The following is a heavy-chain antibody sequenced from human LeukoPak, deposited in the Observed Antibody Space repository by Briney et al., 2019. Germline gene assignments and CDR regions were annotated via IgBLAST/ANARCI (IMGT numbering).Heavy chain of an antibody. CDR2: ISGSGGST. V-gene: IGHV3-23*01. CDR1: GFTFSSYA. CDR3: AKDSGVLRFLEWLFSPDY. D-gene: IGHD3-3*01. Sequence: PGGSLRLSCAASGFTFSSYAMSWVRQAPGKGLEWVSAISGSGGSTYYADSVKGRFTISRDNSKNTLYLQMNSLRAEDTAVYYCAKDSGVLRFLEWLFSPDYWGQGTLVTVS. J-gene: IGHJ4*02.